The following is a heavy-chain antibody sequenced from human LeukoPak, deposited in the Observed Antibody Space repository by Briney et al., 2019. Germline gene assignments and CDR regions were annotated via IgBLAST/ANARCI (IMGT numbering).Heavy chain of an antibody. CDR2: VFHSGTN. D-gene: IGHD5-24*01. V-gene: IGHV4-59*08. J-gene: IGHJ3*02. CDR1: GDSLTSHF. CDR3: ARRMATVTDAFDI. Sequence: PWETLSLTCNVSGDSLTSHFWSWIRQTPGKGLEWIGYVFHSGTNNYSPSLKSRVTISLDTSKKQFYLRLASVTAADTAVYYCARRMATVTDAFDIWGRGTMVPVSS.